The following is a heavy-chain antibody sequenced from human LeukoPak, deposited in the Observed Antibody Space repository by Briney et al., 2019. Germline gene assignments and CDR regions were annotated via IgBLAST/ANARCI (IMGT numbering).Heavy chain of an antibody. Sequence: GGSLRLSCAASGFTFSSYEMNWVRQAPGKGLEWVSYISSSGSTIYYADSVKGRFTISRDNAQTSLYLQMNSLRAEDTAVYYCARASNPWLQLTWGQGTLVTVSS. CDR2: ISSSGSTI. D-gene: IGHD5-24*01. V-gene: IGHV3-48*03. CDR1: GFTFSSYE. CDR3: ARASNPWLQLT. J-gene: IGHJ5*02.